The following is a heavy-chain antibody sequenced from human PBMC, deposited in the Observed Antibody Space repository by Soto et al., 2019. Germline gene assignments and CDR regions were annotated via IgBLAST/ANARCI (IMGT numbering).Heavy chain of an antibody. CDR1: GFTFSSYG. J-gene: IGHJ4*02. V-gene: IGHV3-30*18. CDR2: ISYDGSNK. D-gene: IGHD6-19*01. Sequence: QVQLVESGGGVVQPGRSLRLSCAASGFTFSSYGMHWLRQAPGKGLEWVAVISYDGSNKYYADSVKGRFTISRDNSKNTLYLQMNSLRAEDTAVYYCAKDLWSEQWLVVDYWGQGTLVTVSS. CDR3: AKDLWSEQWLVVDY.